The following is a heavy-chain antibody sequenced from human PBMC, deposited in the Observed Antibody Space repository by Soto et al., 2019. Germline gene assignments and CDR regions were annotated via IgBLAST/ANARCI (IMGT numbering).Heavy chain of an antibody. CDR3: AKHLRAVAGSLHGMAV. D-gene: IGHD6-19*01. J-gene: IGHJ6*02. V-gene: IGHV3-30*18. CDR1: GFTFSSYG. CDR2: ISHDGSNK. Sequence: QVQLVESGGGVVQPGRSLRLSCAASGFTFSSYGMHWVRQAPGKGLEWVAVISHDGSNKYFADSVKGRFTISRDNSQNTLYLQMNSLRAEDTAVYYCAKHLRAVAGSLHGMAVWGQGTTVTVS.